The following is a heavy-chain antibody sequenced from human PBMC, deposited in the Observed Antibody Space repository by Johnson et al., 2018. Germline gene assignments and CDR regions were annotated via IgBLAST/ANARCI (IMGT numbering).Heavy chain of an antibody. CDR1: GFTFGDYA. CDR2: IRSKAYGGTT. CDR3: AKGLNDYYDSSGYHDAFDI. D-gene: IGHD3-22*01. J-gene: IGHJ3*02. V-gene: IGHV3-49*05. Sequence: EVQLLESGGGLVKPGRSLRLSCTASGFTFGDYAMNWFRQAPGKGLEWVGFIRSKAYGGTTEYAASVKGRFTISRDDSKSIAYLQMNSLKTEDTAVYYCAKGLNDYYDSSGYHDAFDIWGQGTMVTVSS.